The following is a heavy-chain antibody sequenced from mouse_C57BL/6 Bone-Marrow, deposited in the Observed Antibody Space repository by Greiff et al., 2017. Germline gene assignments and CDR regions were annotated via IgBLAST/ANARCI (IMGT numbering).Heavy chain of an antibody. V-gene: IGHV1-81*01. D-gene: IGHD2-1*01. CDR1: GYTFTSYG. J-gene: IGHJ3*01. Sequence: VQLQQSGAELARPGASVKLSCKASGYTFTSYGISWVKQRTGQGLEWIGEIYPRSGNTYYNEKFKGKATLTADKSSTTAYMELRSLTSEDSAVYLCAGGGWGYYGNFLFAYWGQGTLVTVSA. CDR2: IYPRSGNT. CDR3: AGGGWGYYGNFLFAY.